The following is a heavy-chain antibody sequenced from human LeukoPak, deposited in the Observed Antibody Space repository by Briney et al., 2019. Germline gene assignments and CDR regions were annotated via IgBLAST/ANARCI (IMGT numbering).Heavy chain of an antibody. CDR2: ISLDGTKR. CDR1: GFTFSNYW. Sequence: GGSLRLSCAASGFTFSNYWMTWVRQAPGKGLEWVGIISLDGTKRYYGVSVKGRFAISRDDVKKSMYLQMNSLRAEDTAQYYCARATSLPGYFDYWGQGTLVTVSS. J-gene: IGHJ4*02. CDR3: ARATSLPGYFDY. V-gene: IGHV3-7*03.